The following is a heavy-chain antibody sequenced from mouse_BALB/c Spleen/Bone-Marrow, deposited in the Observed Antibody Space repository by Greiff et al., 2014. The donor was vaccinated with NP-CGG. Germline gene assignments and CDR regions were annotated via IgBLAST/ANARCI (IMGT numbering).Heavy chain of an antibody. D-gene: IGHD1-1*01. J-gene: IGHJ2*01. CDR2: INPYNDDT. CDR1: GYTFTSYI. Sequence: LVESGPELVKPGASVRMSCKASGYTFTSYIMHWVKQKPGQGLEWIGYINPYNDDTKYNEKFKGKATLTSDKSSSTAYMELSSLTSEDSAVYYCARSYGSPFDYWGQGTTLTVSS. V-gene: IGHV1-14*01. CDR3: ARSYGSPFDY.